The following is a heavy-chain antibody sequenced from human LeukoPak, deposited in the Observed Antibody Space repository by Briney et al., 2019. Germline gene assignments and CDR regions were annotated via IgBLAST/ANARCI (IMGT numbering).Heavy chain of an antibody. V-gene: IGHV6-1*01. CDR3: ARSGWDYYDSSGPRSWFDP. CDR2: TYYRSKWYN. D-gene: IGHD3-22*01. J-gene: IGHJ5*02. Sequence: SQTLSLTCAISGDSVSSNSAAWNWIRQSPSRGLEWLGRTYYRSKWYNDYAVSVKSRITINPDTSKNQFSLKLTSVTAADTAVYYCARSGWDYYDSSGPRSWFDPWGQGTLVTVSS. CDR1: GDSVSSNSAA.